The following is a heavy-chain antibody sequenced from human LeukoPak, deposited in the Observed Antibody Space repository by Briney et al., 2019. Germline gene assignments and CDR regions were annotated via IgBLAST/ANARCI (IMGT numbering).Heavy chain of an antibody. CDR3: AKASYDILTGYYSS. CDR1: GFTFSSYA. J-gene: IGHJ5*02. CDR2: ISGSGGST. Sequence: PGGSLTLSCAASGFTFSSYAMSWVRQAPGKGVEWVSAISGSGGSTYYADSVKGRFTISRDNSKNTLYLQMNSLRAEDTAVYYCAKASYDILTGYYSSWGQGTLVTVSS. V-gene: IGHV3-23*01. D-gene: IGHD3-9*01.